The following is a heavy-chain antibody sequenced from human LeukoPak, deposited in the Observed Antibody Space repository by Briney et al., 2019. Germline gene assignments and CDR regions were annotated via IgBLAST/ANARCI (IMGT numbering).Heavy chain of an antibody. V-gene: IGHV1-18*01. CDR3: ARARAGGGNYYYYFDH. Sequence: ASVKVSCKASGFTFTSFGFGWVRQAPGQGLEWLGWISAYNGHTNYAQNLQGRVTMTTDTSTTTAYMELRSLRYDDTAVYYCARARAGGGNYYYYFDHWGQGTLVTVSS. CDR2: ISAYNGHT. D-gene: IGHD3-10*01. J-gene: IGHJ4*02. CDR1: GFTFTSFG.